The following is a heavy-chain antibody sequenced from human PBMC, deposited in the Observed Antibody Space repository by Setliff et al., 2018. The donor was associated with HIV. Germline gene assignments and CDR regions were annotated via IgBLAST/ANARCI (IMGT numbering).Heavy chain of an antibody. J-gene: IGHJ6*02. CDR2: ISSSGSTI. CDR3: ASSVIGYYYYGMDV. CDR1: GFTFSDYY. D-gene: IGHD3-10*01. V-gene: IGHV3-11*04. Sequence: PGGSLRLSCAASGFTFSDYYMSWIRQAPGKGLEWVSYISSSGSTIYYANSVKGRFIISRVNSKNTRYLQMNSLRAEDTAVYYCASSVIGYYYYGMDVGGQGTLVTV.